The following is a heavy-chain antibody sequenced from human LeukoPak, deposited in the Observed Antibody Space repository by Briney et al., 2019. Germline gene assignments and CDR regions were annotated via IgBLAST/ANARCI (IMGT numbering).Heavy chain of an antibody. Sequence: GGSLRLSCAGSGFTFSSYSMNWVRQAPGKGLEGVSSISSSSSYIYYADSVKGRFTISRDNARDSLYLQMNNLRVEDTAAYYCARAYTTYGYVFDIWGQGTMVTVSS. CDR2: ISSSSSYI. V-gene: IGHV3-21*04. J-gene: IGHJ3*02. CDR3: ARAYTTYGYVFDI. D-gene: IGHD4-11*01. CDR1: GFTFSSYS.